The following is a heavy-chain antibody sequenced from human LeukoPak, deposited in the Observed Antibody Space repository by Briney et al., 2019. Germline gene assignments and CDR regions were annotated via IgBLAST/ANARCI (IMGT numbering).Heavy chain of an antibody. CDR2: IYSGGST. Sequence: GSLRLSCAASGFTVSSNYMSWVRQAPGKGLEWVSVIYSGGSTYYADSVKGRFTISRDNSKNTLYLQMNSLRAEDTAVYYCARVRAPLRAYGSGSYPDYWGQGTLVTVSS. V-gene: IGHV3-66*02. CDR1: GFTVSSNY. CDR3: ARVRAPLRAYGSGSYPDY. J-gene: IGHJ4*02. D-gene: IGHD3-10*01.